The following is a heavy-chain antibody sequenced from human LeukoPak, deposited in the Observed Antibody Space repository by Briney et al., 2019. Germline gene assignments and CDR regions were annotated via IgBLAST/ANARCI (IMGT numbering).Heavy chain of an antibody. CDR3: ARHVKITFGGVIALYYFDH. CDR2: IYPGDSDT. Sequence: GESLKISCKGSGYSFTNYWIGWVRQMPGKGLEWMGIIYPGDSDTRYSPSFQGQVTISADKSISTAYLQWSSLKASDTAMYYCARHVKITFGGVIALYYFDHWGQGTLVTVSS. CDR1: GYSFTNYW. D-gene: IGHD3-16*02. V-gene: IGHV5-51*01. J-gene: IGHJ4*02.